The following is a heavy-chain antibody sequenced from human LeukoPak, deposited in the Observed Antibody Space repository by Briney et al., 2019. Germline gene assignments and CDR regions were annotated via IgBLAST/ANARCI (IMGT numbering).Heavy chain of an antibody. D-gene: IGHD3-22*01. Sequence: SETLSLTCSVSGASMTNDRWTWIRQAPGKGLEWIGYMSDSGQTNYNPSLRSRATVSVDTSKSQCSPRLTSVTSADTAVYYCARITGYFDSGGSYYWGFFDYWGQGSLVTVSS. V-gene: IGHV4-59*01. CDR2: MSDSGQT. CDR3: ARITGYFDSGGSYYWGFFDY. J-gene: IGHJ4*02. CDR1: GASMTNDR.